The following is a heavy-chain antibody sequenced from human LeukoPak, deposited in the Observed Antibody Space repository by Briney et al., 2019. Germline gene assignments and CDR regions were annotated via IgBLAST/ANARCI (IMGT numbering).Heavy chain of an antibody. CDR3: AHSPAWGSVAGAADY. D-gene: IGHD6-13*01. V-gene: IGHV2-5*01. CDR2: VYWNDDK. CDR1: GFSISTSGVG. Sequence: SGPTLVNPTQTLTLPCTFSGFSISTSGVGVGWLRQAPGKALEWLAVVYWNDDKRHSPSLNSRLTITKDTSRNQVVLTMTSMDPVDTATYYCAHSPAWGSVAGAADYWGQGTLVTVSS. J-gene: IGHJ4*02.